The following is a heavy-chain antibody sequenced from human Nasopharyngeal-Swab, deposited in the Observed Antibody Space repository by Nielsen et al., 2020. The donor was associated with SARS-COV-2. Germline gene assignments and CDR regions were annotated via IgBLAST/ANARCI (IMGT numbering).Heavy chain of an antibody. CDR1: GYSFTSYW. D-gene: IGHD5-12*01. J-gene: IGHJ6*02. CDR3: VRPEGVATSFKYYFQYGMDV. CDR2: IYPRDSDT. V-gene: IGHV5-51*01. Sequence: KVSCKGSGYSFTSYWIAWVRQMPGKGLEWMGIIYPRDSDTRYSPSFQGQVTISADKSISTAYLQWSSLEASDTAMYYCVRPEGVATSFKYYFQYGMDVWGQGTMVTVPS.